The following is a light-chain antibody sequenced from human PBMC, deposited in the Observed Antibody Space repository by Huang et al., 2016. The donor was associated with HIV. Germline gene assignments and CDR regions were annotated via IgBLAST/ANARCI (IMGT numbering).Light chain of an antibody. CDR3: QQTYNSPPFT. J-gene: IGKJ2*01. CDR1: QSISLY. CDR2: APS. Sequence: DIQMTQSPSSLSASLGDRVTITCRASQSISLYLNCDQQKQGQAPKLLIFAPSNLQSGVPSRFSGRGSGTDFTLTITNLQPEDFATYYCQQTYNSPPFTFGQGTKLEV. V-gene: IGKV1-39*01.